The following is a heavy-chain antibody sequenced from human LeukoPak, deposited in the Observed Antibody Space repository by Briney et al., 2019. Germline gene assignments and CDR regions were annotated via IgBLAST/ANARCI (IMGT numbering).Heavy chain of an antibody. Sequence: ASVKVSCKASGYTFTGYYMHWVRQAPGQGLEWMGIINPSGGSTSYAQKFQGRVTMTRDTSTSTVYMELSSLRSEDTAVYYCARAPDYDILTGPISRMDVWGQGTTVTVSS. CDR2: INPSGGST. CDR1: GYTFTGYY. D-gene: IGHD3-9*01. J-gene: IGHJ6*02. V-gene: IGHV1-46*01. CDR3: ARAPDYDILTGPISRMDV.